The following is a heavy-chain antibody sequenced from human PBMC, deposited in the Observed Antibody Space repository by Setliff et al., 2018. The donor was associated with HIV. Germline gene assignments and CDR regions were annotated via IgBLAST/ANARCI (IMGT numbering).Heavy chain of an antibody. CDR3: AYSGRQLRGPYFDF. J-gene: IGHJ4*02. CDR1: GFSLTTSGVG. V-gene: IGHV2-5*01. D-gene: IGHD1-1*01. CDR2: IYWTDDK. Sequence: SGPTLVNPTQTLTLTCTFSGFSLTTSGVGVAWIRQPPGKALEWLATIYWTDDKHYNMSLNTRLTVTKDTSNNRVVFTMTNMGPVDTATYYCAYSGRQLRGPYFDFWGQGTPVTVSS.